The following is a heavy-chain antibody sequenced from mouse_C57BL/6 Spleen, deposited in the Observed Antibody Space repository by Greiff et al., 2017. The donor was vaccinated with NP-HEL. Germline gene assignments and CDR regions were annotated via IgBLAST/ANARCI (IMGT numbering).Heavy chain of an antibody. CDR2: IDPSDSYT. J-gene: IGHJ3*01. CDR1: GYTFTSYG. CDR3: ARGSTMVTTPFAY. Sequence: VQLQQSGAELARPGASVKLSCKASGYTFTSYGISWVKQRTGQGLEWIGEIDPSDSYTNYNQKFKGKSTLTVDKSSSTAYMQLSSLTSEDSAVYYCARGSTMVTTPFAYWGQGTLVTVSA. D-gene: IGHD2-2*01. V-gene: IGHV1-69*01.